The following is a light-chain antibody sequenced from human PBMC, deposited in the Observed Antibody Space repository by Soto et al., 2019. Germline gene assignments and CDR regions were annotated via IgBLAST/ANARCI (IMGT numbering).Light chain of an antibody. Sequence: IVLTQSPGTLSLSPGERVTLSCRASQTISRNYLAWYQQKPGLAPRLIMYHGSRRAAGTPDRFSGGGSGTDFTLTISSLEPEDFAVYYCQQRSNWPTFGQGTRLEIK. V-gene: IGKV3D-20*02. CDR2: HGS. CDR1: QTISRNY. CDR3: QQRSNWPT. J-gene: IGKJ5*01.